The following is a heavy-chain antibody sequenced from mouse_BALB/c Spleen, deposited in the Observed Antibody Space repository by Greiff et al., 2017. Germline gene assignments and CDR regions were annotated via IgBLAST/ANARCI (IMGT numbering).Heavy chain of an antibody. CDR3: ARGYYGSPFDY. Sequence: EVQLQESGPGLVKPSQSLSLTCTVTGYSITSDYAWNWIRQFPGNKLEWMGYISYSGSTSYNPSLKSRISITRDTSKNQFFLQLNSVTTEDTATYYCARGYYGSPFDYWGQGTTLTVSS. D-gene: IGHD1-1*01. CDR2: ISYSGST. CDR1: GYSITSDYA. J-gene: IGHJ2*01. V-gene: IGHV3-2*02.